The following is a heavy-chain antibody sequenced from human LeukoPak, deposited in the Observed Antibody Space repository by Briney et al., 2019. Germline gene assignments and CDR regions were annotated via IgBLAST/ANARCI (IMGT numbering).Heavy chain of an antibody. CDR1: GFTFSNAW. CDR3: TTDLRWELPPTDY. Sequence: PGGSLRLSCAASGFTFSNAWMSWVRQAPGKGLEWVGRIKSKTDDETAEYAAPVKGRFTISRDDSKNTLYLQMNSLKTEDTGVYYYTTDLRWELPPTDYWGQGTLVTVSS. J-gene: IGHJ4*02. V-gene: IGHV3-15*01. CDR2: IKSKTDDETA. D-gene: IGHD1-26*01.